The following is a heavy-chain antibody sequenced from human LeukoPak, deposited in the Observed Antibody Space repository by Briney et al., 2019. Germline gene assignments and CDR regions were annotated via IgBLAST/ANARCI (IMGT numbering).Heavy chain of an antibody. Sequence: GGSLRLSCGASGFIFDTHDMHWVRQAPGKGLEWVGFIRSKAYGGTTEYAASVKGRFTISRDDSKSIAYLQMNSLKTEDTAVYYCTRGKGDQGWYWGQGTLVTVSS. D-gene: IGHD2-15*01. CDR1: GFIFDTHD. V-gene: IGHV3-49*04. J-gene: IGHJ4*02. CDR2: IRSKAYGGTT. CDR3: TRGKGDQGWY.